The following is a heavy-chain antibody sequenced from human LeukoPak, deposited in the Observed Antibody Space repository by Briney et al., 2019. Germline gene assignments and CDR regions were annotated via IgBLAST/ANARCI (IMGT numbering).Heavy chain of an antibody. CDR2: IYYSGTT. CDR3: ARDASVAGIPGVFDI. D-gene: IGHD6-19*01. Sequence: SETLSLTCTVSGGSISSYYWSWLRQPPGKGLEWIGYIYYSGTTNYNPSLESRVTISVDTSKNQFSLKLSSVTAADTAVYYCARDASVAGIPGVFDIWGQGTMVTVSS. V-gene: IGHV4-59*01. J-gene: IGHJ3*02. CDR1: GGSISSYY.